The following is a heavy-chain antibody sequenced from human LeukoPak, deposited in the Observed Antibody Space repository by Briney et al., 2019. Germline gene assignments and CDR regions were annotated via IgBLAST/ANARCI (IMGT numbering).Heavy chain of an antibody. CDR1: GFTFSSYS. Sequence: GGSLSLSCAASGFTFSSYSMNWVRQPPGKGLEWVSSINSSSSYIYYADSVKGRFTISRDNAKNSLYLQMNSLRAEDTAVYYCARDRTKWELLPYYFDYWGQGTLVTVSS. D-gene: IGHD1-26*01. V-gene: IGHV3-21*01. CDR3: ARDRTKWELLPYYFDY. CDR2: INSSSSYI. J-gene: IGHJ4*02.